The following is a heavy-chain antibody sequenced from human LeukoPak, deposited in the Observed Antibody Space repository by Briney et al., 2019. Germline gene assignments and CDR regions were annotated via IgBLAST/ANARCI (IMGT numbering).Heavy chain of an antibody. CDR1: GGTFSSYA. J-gene: IGHJ3*02. CDR2: IIPIFGTA. Sequence: SVKVSCKASGGTFSSYAISWVRQAPGQGLEWMGGIIPIFGTANYAQKFQGRVTITADTSTSTAYMELRSLRSDDTAVYYCARDPTLGCSGGSCYVYGDAFDIWGQGTMVTVSS. V-gene: IGHV1-69*06. CDR3: ARDPTLGCSGGSCYVYGDAFDI. D-gene: IGHD2-15*01.